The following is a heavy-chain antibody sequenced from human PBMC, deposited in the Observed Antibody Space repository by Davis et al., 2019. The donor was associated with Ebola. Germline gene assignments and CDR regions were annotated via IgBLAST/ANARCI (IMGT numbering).Heavy chain of an antibody. J-gene: IGHJ4*02. Sequence: MPSETLSLTCTVSGGSISSYYWSWVRQPPGKGLEWIGEINHSGSTNYNPSLKSRVTISVDTSKNQFSLKLSSVTAADTAVYYCARDTSYWGQGTLVTVSS. D-gene: IGHD3-16*01. CDR2: INHSGST. V-gene: IGHV4-34*01. CDR3: ARDTSY. CDR1: GGSISSYY.